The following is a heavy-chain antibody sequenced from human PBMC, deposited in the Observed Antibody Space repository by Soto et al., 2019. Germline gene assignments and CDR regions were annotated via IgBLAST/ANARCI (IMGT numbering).Heavy chain of an antibody. CDR2: ISYGGGTT. J-gene: IGHJ4*02. D-gene: IGHD3-22*01. V-gene: IGHV3-23*01. CDR1: EFTFSNYA. CDR3: AKNPGYYYDSTGYHFDY. Sequence: GGSLRRSCAACEFTFSNYAMSWVRQAPGKGLEWVSAISYGGGTTYYADSVKGRFTISRDNSKNTLYLQMNSLRAEDTAVYYCAKNPGYYYDSTGYHFDYWGQGTLVTVPQ.